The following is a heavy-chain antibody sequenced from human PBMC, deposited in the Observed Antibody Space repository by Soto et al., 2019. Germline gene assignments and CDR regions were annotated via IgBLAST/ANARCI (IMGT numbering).Heavy chain of an antibody. CDR3: ARGPPFGY. CDR1: GGSISSGGYS. Sequence: QLQLRDSGSGLVKPSQTLSLTCAVSGGSISSGGYSWSWIRQPPGKGLEWIGYIYHSGSTYYNPSLKSRVTIPVDRSKNQFSLKLNSVTAADTAVYYCARGPPFGYWGQGTLVTVSS. J-gene: IGHJ4*02. D-gene: IGHD3-10*01. V-gene: IGHV4-30-2*01. CDR2: IYHSGST.